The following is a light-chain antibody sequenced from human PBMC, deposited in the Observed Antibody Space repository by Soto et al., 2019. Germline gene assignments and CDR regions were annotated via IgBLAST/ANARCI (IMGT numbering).Light chain of an antibody. V-gene: IGKV1-39*01. CDR3: QQIYSAPLT. CDR2: AAS. Sequence: DIQMTQSPSTLSASVGDRVTLTCRASQHINHWLAWYQHKPGKAPKLLIYAASSLQSGVPSRFSGSGSETEFTLSISSLQPEDFATYFCQQIYSAPLTFGVGTKVEIK. J-gene: IGKJ4*01. CDR1: QHINHW.